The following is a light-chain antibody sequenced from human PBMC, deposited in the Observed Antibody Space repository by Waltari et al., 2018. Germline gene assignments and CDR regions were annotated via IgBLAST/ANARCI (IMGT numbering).Light chain of an antibody. CDR2: ATS. Sequence: DIQLTQSPSLLSASVGDRVTITCRASQGINTYLVWYQQKPGKAPHLLVSATSTLQRGVPSRFSGSGSGTEFTLTISSLQPEDSATYYCQQADSFPRTFGPGTKVEMK. CDR3: QQADSFPRT. CDR1: QGINTY. J-gene: IGKJ3*01. V-gene: IGKV1-9*01.